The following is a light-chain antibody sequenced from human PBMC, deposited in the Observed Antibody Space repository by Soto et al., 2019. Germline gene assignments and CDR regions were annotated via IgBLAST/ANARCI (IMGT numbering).Light chain of an antibody. CDR3: QQYNDNWT. V-gene: IGKV1-5*03. Sequence: DIHMTQSPSTLSASVGDRVTITCRASKSISSWLAWYQQKPGTAPKLLIYKASTLQSGVPSRFSGSGSGTDFTLTITSLQPDDSATYYCQQYNDNWTFGQGTKVEIK. J-gene: IGKJ1*01. CDR1: KSISSW. CDR2: KAS.